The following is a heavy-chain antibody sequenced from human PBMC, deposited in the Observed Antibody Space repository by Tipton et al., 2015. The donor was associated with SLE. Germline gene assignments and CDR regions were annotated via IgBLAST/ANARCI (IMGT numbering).Heavy chain of an antibody. CDR2: ISYGGGT. Sequence: LSLTCYVSGGSISSHYWIWIRQPPGKGLQWIGYISYGGGTNYNPSLKSRVTISVAPVKNQFSLRLTSVTAADTAVYYCARGMVTWRGAILGVDVWGQGTTVNVSS. V-gene: IGHV4-59*08. J-gene: IGHJ6*02. CDR1: GGSISSHY. D-gene: IGHD2-21*02. CDR3: ARGMVTWRGAILGVDV.